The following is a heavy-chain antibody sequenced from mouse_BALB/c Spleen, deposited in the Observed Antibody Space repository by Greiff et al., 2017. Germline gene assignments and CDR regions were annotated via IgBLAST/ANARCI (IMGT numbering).Heavy chain of an antibody. Sequence: VQLVESGPGLVAPSQSLSITCTVSGFSLTSYGVHWVRQPPGKGLEWLGVIWAGGSTKYNSALMSRLSISKDNSKSQVFLKMNRLQTDDTAMYYCARAYDGNYGEWFAYGGQGTLVTVSA. CDR1: GFSLTSYG. CDR2: IWAGGST. J-gene: IGHJ3*01. CDR3: ARAYDGNYGEWFAY. V-gene: IGHV2-9*02. D-gene: IGHD2-10*01.